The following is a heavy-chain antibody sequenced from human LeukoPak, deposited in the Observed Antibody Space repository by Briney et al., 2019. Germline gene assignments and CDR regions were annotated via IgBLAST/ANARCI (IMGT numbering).Heavy chain of an antibody. J-gene: IGHJ4*02. Sequence: QPGGSLRLSCAASGFIFSSHWMHWVRHAPGKGLVWVSRISSDGWSTSYADSVKGRFTASRDNAENTLYLQMNSLRAEDTAVYYCARVSQFPGISSDYWGQGTLVTVSS. D-gene: IGHD2-21*01. CDR2: ISSDGWST. CDR1: GFIFSSHW. CDR3: ARVSQFPGISSDY. V-gene: IGHV3-74*01.